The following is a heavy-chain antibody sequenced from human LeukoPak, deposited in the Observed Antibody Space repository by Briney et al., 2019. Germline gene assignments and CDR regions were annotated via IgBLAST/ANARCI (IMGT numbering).Heavy chain of an antibody. V-gene: IGHV4-39*01. CDR2: IYYSGST. CDR3: ARHLPGRIVGTSG. Sequence: KPSETLSLTCTVSGGSISSSSDYWGWIRQPPGKGLEWIGRIYYSGSTYYNPSLKSRVTISVDTSKNQFSLKLSSVTAADTAVYYCARHLPGRIVGTSGWGQGTLVTVSS. D-gene: IGHD1-26*01. J-gene: IGHJ4*02. CDR1: GGSISSSSDY.